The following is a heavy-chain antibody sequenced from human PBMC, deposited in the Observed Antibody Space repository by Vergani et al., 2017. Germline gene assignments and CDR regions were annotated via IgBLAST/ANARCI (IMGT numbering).Heavy chain of an antibody. D-gene: IGHD3-10*01. CDR1: GGSISSGGYY. CDR2: IYYSGST. Sequence: QVQLQESGPGLVKPSQTLSLTCTVSGGSISSGGYYWSWIRQHPGKGLEWIGYIYYSGSTYYNPSLKSRVTITVDTSKNQFSLKLSSVTAADTAVYYCARGTRGVHIITMGAHWYFDLWGRGTLVTVSS. V-gene: IGHV4-31*03. J-gene: IGHJ2*01. CDR3: ARGTRGVHIITMGAHWYFDL.